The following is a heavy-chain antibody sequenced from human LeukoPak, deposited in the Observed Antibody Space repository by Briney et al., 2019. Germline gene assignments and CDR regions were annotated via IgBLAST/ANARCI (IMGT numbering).Heavy chain of an antibody. V-gene: IGHV4-59*01. CDR3: ARAVGSGVASDY. J-gene: IGHJ4*02. CDR2: MYYSESS. CDR1: GGSFRGYY. Sequence: SETLSLTCTVSGGSFRGYYWSWIRQPPGKGLEWIGYMYYSESSNYNPSLKSRVTISVDTSKNQVSLKLSSVTAADTAAYYCARAVGSGVASDYWAREPWSPSPQ. D-gene: IGHD6-19*01.